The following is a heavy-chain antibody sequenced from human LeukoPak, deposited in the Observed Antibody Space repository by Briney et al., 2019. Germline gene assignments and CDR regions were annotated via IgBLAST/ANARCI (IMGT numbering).Heavy chain of an antibody. J-gene: IGHJ5*02. D-gene: IGHD6-13*01. V-gene: IGHV4-59*01. CDR3: ARGRSSSPRGWFDP. CDR1: GGSISSYY. CDR2: IYYSGST. Sequence: SETLSLTCTVSGGSISSYYWSWIRQPPGKGLEWIGYIYYSGSTNYNPSLKSRVTISVDTSKNQFSLKLSSVTAAHTAVYYCARGRSSSPRGWFDPWGQGTLVTVSS.